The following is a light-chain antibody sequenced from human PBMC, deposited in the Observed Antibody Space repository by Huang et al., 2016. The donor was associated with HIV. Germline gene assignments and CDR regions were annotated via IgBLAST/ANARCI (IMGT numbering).Light chain of an antibody. Sequence: QLTQSPSSLSMSVGDRVIITCQASQDIANSLAWYQHKPGRAPKLLISAASTLQSVVPSRFIGGSAGTYFTLIIANLQPDDFASYYCQQLHSYPITFGQGTRLDI. J-gene: IGKJ5*01. CDR1: QDIANS. V-gene: IGKV1-9*01. CDR2: AAS. CDR3: QQLHSYPIT.